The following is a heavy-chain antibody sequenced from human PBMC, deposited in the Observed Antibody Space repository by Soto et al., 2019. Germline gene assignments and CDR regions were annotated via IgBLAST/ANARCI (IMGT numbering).Heavy chain of an antibody. CDR3: ARREGESSLLPVSGFDV. V-gene: IGHV5-10-1*01. CDR1: GYRFPLYW. J-gene: IGHJ4*02. D-gene: IGHD3-16*02. CDR2: IDPSDSYT. Sequence: ETLKLSCKASGYRFPLYWISLARQLPGKGLEWMGRIDPSDSYTNYSPSFQGHVTFSADKSINTASLQWTSLRASDSAMYFCARREGESSLLPVSGFDVCGKGARGTV.